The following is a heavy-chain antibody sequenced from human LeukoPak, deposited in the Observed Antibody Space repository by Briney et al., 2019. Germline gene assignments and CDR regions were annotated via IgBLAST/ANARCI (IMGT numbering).Heavy chain of an antibody. CDR3: ARVRDGRPPDY. CDR1: GYTFTSYG. D-gene: IGHD5-24*01. Sequence: VASVKVSCKASGYTFTSYGISWVRQAPGQGLEWMGWISAYNGNTNYAQKLQGRDTMTTDTSASTAYMELRSLRSDDTAVYYCARVRDGRPPDYWGQGTLVTVSS. J-gene: IGHJ4*02. V-gene: IGHV1-18*04. CDR2: ISAYNGNT.